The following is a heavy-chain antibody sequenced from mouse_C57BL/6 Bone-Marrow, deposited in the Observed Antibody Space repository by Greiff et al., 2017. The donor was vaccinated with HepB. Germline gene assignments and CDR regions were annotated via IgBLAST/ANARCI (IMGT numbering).Heavy chain of an antibody. CDR3: AIVPIYYGTY. Sequence: VQLQQSGAELARPGASVKLSCKASGYTFTSYGISWVKQRTGQGLEWIGEIYPRSGNTYYNEKFKGKATLTADKSSSTAYMELRSLTSEDSAVYFCAIVPIYYGTYWGQGTTLTVSS. J-gene: IGHJ2*01. CDR2: IYPRSGNT. V-gene: IGHV1-81*01. CDR1: GYTFTSYG. D-gene: IGHD2-1*01.